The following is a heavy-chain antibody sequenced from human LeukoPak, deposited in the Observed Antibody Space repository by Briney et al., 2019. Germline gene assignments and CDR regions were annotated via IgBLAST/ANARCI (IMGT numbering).Heavy chain of an antibody. CDR2: ISGDGLGT. CDR1: EFTFGDYD. J-gene: IGHJ4*02. CDR3: AKGPNFGSWRALDY. V-gene: IGHV3-23*01. D-gene: IGHD3-10*01. Sequence: GGSLRLSCAASEFTFGDYDMSWVRPTLGKGVEWVSSISGDGLGTWYPASGRGRFTTSREKPRNTLYLQLNSLRVDDTAVYYCAKGPNFGSWRALDYWGQGSLVTVSS.